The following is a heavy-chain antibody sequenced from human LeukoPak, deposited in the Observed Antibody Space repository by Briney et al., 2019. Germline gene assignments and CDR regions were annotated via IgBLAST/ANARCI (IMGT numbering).Heavy chain of an antibody. CDR3: AKDNPVCDY. V-gene: IGHV3-23*01. CDR2: ISASGGST. D-gene: IGHD3-16*01. Sequence: GGSLRLSCAASGFTFSSYGMSWVRQAPGKGLQWVSAISASGGSTYYADSVKGRFTISRDNSKNTLYLQMHSLTSDDTALYYCAKDNPVCDYWGQGTLVTVSS. J-gene: IGHJ4*02. CDR1: GFTFSSYG.